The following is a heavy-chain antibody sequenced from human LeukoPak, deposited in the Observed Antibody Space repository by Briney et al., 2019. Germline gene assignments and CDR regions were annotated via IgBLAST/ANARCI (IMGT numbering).Heavy chain of an antibody. CDR2: IYYSGST. Sequence: SETLSLTCTVSGDSISSYYWSWIRQSPGKGLEWIGYIYYSGSTNYNPSLKSRVTISLGTSRNQFSLKLNSMTAADTAVYYCARNADLGGYSNWGQGTLVTVSS. D-gene: IGHD2-15*01. CDR1: GDSISSYY. CDR3: ARNADLGGYSN. J-gene: IGHJ4*02. V-gene: IGHV4-59*01.